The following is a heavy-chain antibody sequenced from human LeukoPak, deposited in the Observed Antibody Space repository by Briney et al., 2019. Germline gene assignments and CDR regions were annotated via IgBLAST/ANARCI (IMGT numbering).Heavy chain of an antibody. CDR1: GFTFSSYD. V-gene: IGHV3-13*01. D-gene: IGHD3-16*02. CDR3: ARGLVYYDYVWGSYRRSYYFDY. CDR2: IGTAGDT. J-gene: IGHJ4*02. Sequence: GGSLRVSCAASGFTFSSYDMHWVRQATGKGLEWVSAIGTAGDTYYPGSVKGRFTISRENAKNSLYLQMNSLRARDTAVYYCARGLVYYDYVWGSYRRSYYFDYWGQGTLVTVSS.